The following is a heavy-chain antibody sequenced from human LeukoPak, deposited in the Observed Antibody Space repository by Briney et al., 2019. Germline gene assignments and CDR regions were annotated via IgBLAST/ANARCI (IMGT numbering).Heavy chain of an antibody. CDR2: SKSRTDDETK. Sequence: KPGGALRLSCAASGFTFSYVWMTWVRQAPGKVLGWIGHSKSRTDDETKEHAAAVKGKFTISKDDSKHTLYLQMNSLKTEETGLYYCATYLRCEEILAHGGQGTLVTVSS. D-gene: IGHD2-8*01. J-gene: IGHJ4*02. CDR1: GFTFSYVW. CDR3: ATYLRCEEILAH. V-gene: IGHV3-15*01.